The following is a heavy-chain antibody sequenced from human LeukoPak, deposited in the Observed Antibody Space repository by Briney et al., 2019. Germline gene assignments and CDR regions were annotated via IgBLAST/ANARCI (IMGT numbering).Heavy chain of an antibody. Sequence: SETLSLTCSVSGGSINNYYWSWIRQPPGKGLEWIAYIYETGHTGYNPSLKTRVTISLDTSKNQFSLKLNSVTAADTAVYYCARHFLRGGFDSWGQGTLVAVSS. CDR1: GGSINNYY. J-gene: IGHJ4*02. CDR3: ARHFLRGGFDS. D-gene: IGHD5-12*01. CDR2: IYETGHT. V-gene: IGHV4-59*08.